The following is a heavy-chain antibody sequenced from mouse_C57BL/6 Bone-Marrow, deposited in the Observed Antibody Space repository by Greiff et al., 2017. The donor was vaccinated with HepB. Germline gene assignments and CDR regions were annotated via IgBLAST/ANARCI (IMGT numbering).Heavy chain of an antibody. CDR2: IHPSDSDT. CDR3: AISNYEGAWFAY. V-gene: IGHV1-74*01. CDR1: GYTFTSYW. D-gene: IGHD2-5*01. J-gene: IGHJ3*01. Sequence: QVQLKQPGAELVKPGASVKVSCKASGYTFTSYWMHWVKQRPGQGLEWIGRIHPSDSDTNYNQKFKGKATLTVDKSSSTAYMQLSCLTSEDSAVYYCAISNYEGAWFAYWGQGTLVTVSA.